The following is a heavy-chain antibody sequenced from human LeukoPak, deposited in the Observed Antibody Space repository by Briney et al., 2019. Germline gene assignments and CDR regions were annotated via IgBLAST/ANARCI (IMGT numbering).Heavy chain of an antibody. CDR1: GFTSSSYW. Sequence: GGSLRLSCAASGFTSSSYWMHWVRQAPGKGLVWVSRINTDGSSTSYADSVKGRFTISRDNAKNTLYLQMNSLRAEDTAVYYCARVRYSSSWYATYYYYYYMDVWGKGTTVTVSS. CDR2: INTDGSST. V-gene: IGHV3-74*01. CDR3: ARVRYSSSWYATYYYYYYMDV. J-gene: IGHJ6*03. D-gene: IGHD6-13*01.